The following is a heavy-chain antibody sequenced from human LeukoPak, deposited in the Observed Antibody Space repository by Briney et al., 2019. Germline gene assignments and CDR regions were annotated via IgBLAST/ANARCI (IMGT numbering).Heavy chain of an antibody. CDR2: ISYDGSNK. D-gene: IGHD5-12*01. CDR3: ARELVATMSGQYY. Sequence: PGGSLRLSCAASGFTFSSYGMHWVRQAPGKGLEWVAVISYDGSNKYYADSVKGRFTISRDNSKNTLYLQMNSLRAEDTAVYYCARELVATMSGQYYWGQGTLVTVSS. J-gene: IGHJ4*02. V-gene: IGHV3-30*03. CDR1: GFTFSSYG.